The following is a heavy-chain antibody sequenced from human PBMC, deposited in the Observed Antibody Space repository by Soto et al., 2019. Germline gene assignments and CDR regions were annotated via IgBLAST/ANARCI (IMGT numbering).Heavy chain of an antibody. D-gene: IGHD6-6*01. Sequence: SGPTLVNPTQTRTLTCTFSGFSLTSNDVGVGWIRQPPGKALEWLALIYWDDDKRYSSSLKSRLTITKDTSKNQVVLRMTNMDPVDTATYYCAHSRYSRSSFDYWGQGTLVTVSS. CDR3: AHSRYSRSSFDY. CDR2: IYWDDDK. CDR1: GFSLTSNDVG. J-gene: IGHJ4*02. V-gene: IGHV2-5*02.